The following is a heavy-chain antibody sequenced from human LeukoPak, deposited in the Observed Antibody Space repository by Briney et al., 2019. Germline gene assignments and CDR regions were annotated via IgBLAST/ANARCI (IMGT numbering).Heavy chain of an antibody. CDR2: INHSGST. J-gene: IGHJ6*03. Sequence: SETLSLTCGVSGGSISSSYYWSWIRQPPGKGPEWIGEINHSGSTNYNPSLKSRVTISVDTSKNQFSLKLSSVTAADTAVYYCARAWFDCSGGSCYRYYYYYYMDVWGKGTTVTVSS. CDR3: ARAWFDCSGGSCYRYYYYYYMDV. D-gene: IGHD2-15*01. CDR1: GGSISSSYY. V-gene: IGHV4-34*01.